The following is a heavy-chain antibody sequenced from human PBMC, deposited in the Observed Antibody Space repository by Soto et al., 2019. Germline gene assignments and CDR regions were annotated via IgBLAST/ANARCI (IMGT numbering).Heavy chain of an antibody. CDR1: GYTFTSYY. CDR3: ARDRDGDYSVRRYFQH. CDR2: INPSGGST. D-gene: IGHD4-17*01. Sequence: GASVKVSCKASGYTFTSYYMHWVRQAPGQGLEWMGIINPSGGSTSYAQKFQGRVTMTRDTSTSTVYMELSSLRSEDTAVYYCARDRDGDYSVRRYFQHWGQGTLVTAPQ. J-gene: IGHJ1*01. V-gene: IGHV1-46*03.